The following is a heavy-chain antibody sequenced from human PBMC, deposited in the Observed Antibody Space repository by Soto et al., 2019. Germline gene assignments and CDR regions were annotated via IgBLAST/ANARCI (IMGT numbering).Heavy chain of an antibody. V-gene: IGHV1-24*01. Sequence: ASVKVSCKVSGYTLTELSMHWVRQAPGKGLEWMGGFDPEDGETIYAQKFQGRVTMTEDTSTDTAYMELSSLRSEDTAVYYCATSSPFSGYYLYAFDIWGQGTMVTVSS. CDR2: FDPEDGET. J-gene: IGHJ3*02. D-gene: IGHD3-22*01. CDR3: ATSSPFSGYYLYAFDI. CDR1: GYTLTELS.